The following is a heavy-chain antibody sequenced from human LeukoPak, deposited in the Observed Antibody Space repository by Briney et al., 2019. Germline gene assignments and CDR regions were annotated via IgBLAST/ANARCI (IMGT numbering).Heavy chain of an antibody. CDR1: GGSISSGSYY. V-gene: IGHV4-61*02. J-gene: IGHJ4*02. D-gene: IGHD6-13*01. Sequence: SETLSLTCTVSGGSISSGSYYWSWIRQPAGKGLEWIGRIYSSGSTNYNPSLKSRVTISVDTSKNQFSLNLSSVTAADTAVYYCARDSGYSSSWYGVYFDYWGQGTLVTVSS. CDR2: IYSSGST. CDR3: ARDSGYSSSWYGVYFDY.